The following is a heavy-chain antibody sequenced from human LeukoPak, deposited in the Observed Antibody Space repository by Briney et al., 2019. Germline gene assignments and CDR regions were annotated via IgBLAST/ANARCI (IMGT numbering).Heavy chain of an antibody. CDR2: IYYSGST. D-gene: IGHD5-18*01. CDR3: ARLHTTGPDTPKFFDY. V-gene: IGHV4-59*01. Sequence: PSETLSLTCTVSGGSISSYYWSWTRQPPGKGLEWIGYIYYSGSTNYNPSLKSRVTISVDTSKNQFSLKLSSVTAADSAVYYCARLHTTGPDTPKFFDYWGQGTLVTVSS. J-gene: IGHJ4*02. CDR1: GGSISSYY.